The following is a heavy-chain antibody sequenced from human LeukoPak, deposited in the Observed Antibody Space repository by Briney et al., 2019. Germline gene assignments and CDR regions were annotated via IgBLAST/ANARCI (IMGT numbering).Heavy chain of an antibody. J-gene: IGHJ3*02. CDR1: GGTFSNSA. CDR2: IIYTLGIP. Sequence: SVKVSCKASGGTFSNSAISWVRQAPGHGLEWLGRIIYTLGIPNYAQRFQDRVVMTTDRSTSTVYPELSSLRSEDTAVYFCARSTYRGSFYLGPFDIWGQGTAVTVSS. D-gene: IGHD3-16*01. CDR3: ARSTYRGSFYLGPFDI. V-gene: IGHV1-69*04.